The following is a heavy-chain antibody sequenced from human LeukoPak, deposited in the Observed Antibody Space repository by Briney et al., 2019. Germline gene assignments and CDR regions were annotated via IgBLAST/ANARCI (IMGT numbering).Heavy chain of an antibody. CDR1: GYIFTGYY. J-gene: IGHJ3*01. CDR2: INQNRGGT. Sequence: ASVTVSCKASGYIFTGYYMHWVRQAPGQGLEWMGWINQNRGGTNYAQKFQGRVTMTRDTSINTAYMELNRLTSDDTALYYCARDVDHDDSTGKGLVDFWGQGTMVTVSS. V-gene: IGHV1-2*02. CDR3: ARDVDHDDSTGKGLVDF. D-gene: IGHD4-11*01.